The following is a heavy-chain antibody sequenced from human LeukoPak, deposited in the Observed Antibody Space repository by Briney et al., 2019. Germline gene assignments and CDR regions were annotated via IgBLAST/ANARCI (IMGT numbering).Heavy chain of an antibody. CDR3: GRHQLYCRGASCYPDWFDP. CDR1: GGSIRSNSYY. D-gene: IGHD2-15*01. J-gene: IGHJ5*02. V-gene: IGHV4-39*01. Sequence: SETPSLTCTVSGGSIRSNSYYWDWIRQAPGKGLEWIGNMYYSGSTFYNPSLKSRVTISVDMSKDQFSLNLSSVTATDTAVYYCGRHQLYCRGASCYPDWFDPWGQGILVTVSS. CDR2: MYYSGST.